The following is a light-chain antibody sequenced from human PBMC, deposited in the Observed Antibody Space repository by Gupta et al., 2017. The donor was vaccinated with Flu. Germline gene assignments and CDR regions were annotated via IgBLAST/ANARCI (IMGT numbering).Light chain of an antibody. CDR2: WAS. J-gene: IGKJ1*01. Sequence: DIVMTQSPDSLAVSLGERATINCKSSQSVLYSSNNKNYLAWYQQKPGQPPKLLIYWASTRESGVPDRFSGSGYGTDFTLTISSRQAEDVAVYYCQQNYSNPTWTFGQGTKVEIK. V-gene: IGKV4-1*01. CDR1: QSVLYSSNNKNY. CDR3: QQNYSNPTWT.